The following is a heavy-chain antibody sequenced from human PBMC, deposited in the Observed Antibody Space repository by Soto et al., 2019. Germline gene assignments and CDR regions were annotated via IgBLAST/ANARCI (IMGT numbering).Heavy chain of an antibody. CDR1: GGNFSNYG. Sequence: GGSLRLSCAAAGGNFSNYGMHLVRQEPGKGLEWVAVISYDRSNKYYAESVKGRFTISRDNSKNTLYLQMNSLRAEDTAVYYCAKAERWFGDLIDPTLDYWGQGTLVTVSS. V-gene: IGHV3-30*18. J-gene: IGHJ4*02. CDR2: ISYDRSNK. D-gene: IGHD3-10*01. CDR3: AKAERWFGDLIDPTLDY.